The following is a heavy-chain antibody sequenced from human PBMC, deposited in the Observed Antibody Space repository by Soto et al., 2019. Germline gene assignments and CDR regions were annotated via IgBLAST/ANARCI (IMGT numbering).Heavy chain of an antibody. V-gene: IGHV4-4*02. D-gene: IGHD2-2*01. CDR1: GGSISSNKW. J-gene: IGHJ6*02. Sequence: QVQLQESGPGLVKPSETLSLTCAVYGGSISSNKWWSWVRPPPGKGLEWIGEIYHSGSTNYNPSLPSRVTISLDKSKNQFTLKLTSVTAADSAVYYCARDDHIVVVPTSLGAMDVWGQGITVSVSS. CDR3: ARDDHIVVVPTSLGAMDV. CDR2: IYHSGST.